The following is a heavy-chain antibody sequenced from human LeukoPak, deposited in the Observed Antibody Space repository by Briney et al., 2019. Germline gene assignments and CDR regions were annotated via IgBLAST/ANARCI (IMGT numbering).Heavy chain of an antibody. Sequence: SETLSLTCAVYGGSFSGYYWSWIRQPPGKGLEWIGEINHSGSTNYNPSLKSRVTISVGTSKNQFSLKLSSVTAADTAVYYCASLPLGGGDTSDWGQGTLVTVSS. V-gene: IGHV4-34*01. CDR3: ASLPLGGGDTSD. CDR2: INHSGST. D-gene: IGHD2-21*02. J-gene: IGHJ4*02. CDR1: GGSFSGYY.